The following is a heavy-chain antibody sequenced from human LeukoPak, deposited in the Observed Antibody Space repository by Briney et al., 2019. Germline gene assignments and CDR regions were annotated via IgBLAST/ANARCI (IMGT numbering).Heavy chain of an antibody. V-gene: IGHV1-69*13. CDR3: AKDQLLLYYDSSGYYVDY. CDR1: GGTFSSYA. J-gene: IGHJ4*02. Sequence: SVKVSCKASGGTFSSYAISWVRQAPGQGLEWMGGIIPIFGTANYAQKFQGRVTITADESTSTAYMELSSLRAEDTAVYYCAKDQLLLYYDSSGYYVDYWGQGTLVTVSS. D-gene: IGHD3-22*01. CDR2: IIPIFGTA.